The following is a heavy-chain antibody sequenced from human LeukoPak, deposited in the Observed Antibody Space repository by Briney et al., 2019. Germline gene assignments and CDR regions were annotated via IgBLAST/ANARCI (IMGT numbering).Heavy chain of an antibody. V-gene: IGHV1-69*06. CDR1: GGSFNSYA. CDR2: TIPMFGTA. Sequence: SVKVSCKASGGSFNSYAISWVRQAPGQGLEWMGGTIPMFGTANYAQKFQGRVTITADKSTSTAYMELSSLRSEDTAVYYCARVTAVIDAFDIWGQGTLLTVSS. J-gene: IGHJ3*02. D-gene: IGHD2-21*02. CDR3: ARVTAVIDAFDI.